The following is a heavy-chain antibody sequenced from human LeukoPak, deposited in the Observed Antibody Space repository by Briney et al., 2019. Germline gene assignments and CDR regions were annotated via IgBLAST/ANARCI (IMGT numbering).Heavy chain of an antibody. CDR1: GYTFTSYA. J-gene: IGHJ4*02. CDR3: ARKGYDSSGYYKSNYYDY. D-gene: IGHD3-22*01. Sequence: GASVKVSCKASGYTFTSYAMHWVRQAPGQRLEWMGWINAGNGNTKHSQKFQGRDTITRDTTASRAHMELSSLRSEDTAVYYCARKGYDSSGYYKSNYYDYWGQGTLVTVSS. CDR2: INAGNGNT. V-gene: IGHV1-3*01.